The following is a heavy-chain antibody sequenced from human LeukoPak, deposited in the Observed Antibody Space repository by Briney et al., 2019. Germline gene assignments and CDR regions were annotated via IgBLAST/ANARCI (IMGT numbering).Heavy chain of an antibody. Sequence: GGSLRLSCAASGFTFSSYAMSWVRQAPGKGLEWVSAISGSGGSTYYADSVKGRFTISRDNSKNTLYLQMNSLRAGDTAVYYCAKHRTMIVVVTPYYFDYWGQGTLVTVSS. CDR1: GFTFSSYA. J-gene: IGHJ4*02. CDR3: AKHRTMIVVVTPYYFDY. D-gene: IGHD3-22*01. CDR2: ISGSGGST. V-gene: IGHV3-23*01.